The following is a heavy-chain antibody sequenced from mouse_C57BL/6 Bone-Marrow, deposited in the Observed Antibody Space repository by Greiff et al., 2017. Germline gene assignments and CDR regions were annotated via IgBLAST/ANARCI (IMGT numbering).Heavy chain of an antibody. J-gene: IGHJ1*03. V-gene: IGHV14-1*01. CDR2: IDPEDGDT. CDR1: GFNIYAYY. Sequence: VQLKESGAELVRPGASVKLSCPASGFNIYAYYMHWVKQRPEQGLEWIGRIDPEDGDTEYAPKFQGKATMTADTSSNTAYLQLSSLTSEDTAVYYGTSGRLRRFHWYFDVWGTGTTVTVSS. D-gene: IGHD2-4*01. CDR3: TSGRLRRFHWYFDV.